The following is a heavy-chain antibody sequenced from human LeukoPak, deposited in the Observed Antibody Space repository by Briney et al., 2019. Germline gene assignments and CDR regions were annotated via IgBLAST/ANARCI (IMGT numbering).Heavy chain of an antibody. D-gene: IGHD1-26*01. Sequence: SGGSLRLSCAASGFDFRTYEMNWVRQAPGKGLEWVSYISPSGSEVKYADSVKGRFSISRDNAMNSLYLQMNSLRAEDTAVYYCTRDEVGATTEFDSWGQGILVTVSS. CDR1: GFDFRTYE. CDR3: TRDEVGATTEFDS. J-gene: IGHJ4*02. V-gene: IGHV3-48*03. CDR2: ISPSGSEV.